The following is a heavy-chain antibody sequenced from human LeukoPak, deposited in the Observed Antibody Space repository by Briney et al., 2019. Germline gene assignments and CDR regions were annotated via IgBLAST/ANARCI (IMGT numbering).Heavy chain of an antibody. CDR2: IYTSGST. V-gene: IGHV4-4*07. CDR3: ARDRVGQQLVGRNYFYYYMDV. CDR1: GYSISSGYY. J-gene: IGHJ6*03. D-gene: IGHD6-13*01. Sequence: SETLSLTCTVSGYSISSGYYWSWIRQPAGKGLEWIGRIYTSGSTNYNPSLKSRVTTSVDTSKNQFSLKLSSVTAADTAVYYCARDRVGQQLVGRNYFYYYMDVWGKGTTVTISS.